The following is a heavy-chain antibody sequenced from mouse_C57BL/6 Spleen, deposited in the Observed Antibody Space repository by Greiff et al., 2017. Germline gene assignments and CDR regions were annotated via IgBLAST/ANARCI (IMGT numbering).Heavy chain of an antibody. CDR2: IWGDGST. J-gene: IGHJ4*01. CDR1: GFSFTSYG. V-gene: IGHV2-3*01. Sequence: VMLGESGPGLVAPSQSLSITCAVSGFSFTSYGVSWVRQPPGKGLEWLGVIWGDGSTNYHSALISRLSISKDNSKSHVFLKLNSLQPDDTDTYYCAKQKVREYAMDYWGQGTSVTVSS. CDR3: AKQKVREYAMDY. D-gene: IGHD2-14*01.